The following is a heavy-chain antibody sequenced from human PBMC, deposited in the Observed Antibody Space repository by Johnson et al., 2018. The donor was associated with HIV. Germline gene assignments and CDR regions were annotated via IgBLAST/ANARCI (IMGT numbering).Heavy chain of an antibody. CDR1: GFTFSSFA. V-gene: IGHV3-30*02. CDR2: IRYDGSNE. D-gene: IGHD3-16*01. J-gene: IGHJ3*02. Sequence: VQLVESGGGVVQPGRSLRLSCAASGFTFSSFAMHWVRQAPGKGLEWVAFIRYDGSNEYYVDSVKGRFTISRDNSKNTLYLQMNSLRAEDTAMYYCAKEKDYGAFDIWGQGTMVTVSS. CDR3: AKEKDYGAFDI.